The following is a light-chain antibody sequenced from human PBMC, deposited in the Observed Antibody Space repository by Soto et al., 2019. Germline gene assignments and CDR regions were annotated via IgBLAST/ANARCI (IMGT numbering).Light chain of an antibody. Sequence: QAVVTQPPSASGTPGQRVTISCSGSSSNIGSNTVNWYQQLPGTAPKLLIYSNNQRPSGVPDRFSGSKSGTSASLAISGLQSEDEADYYCAAWDDSLKAEVFGGGTKLTVL. CDR1: SSNIGSNT. V-gene: IGLV1-44*01. CDR3: AAWDDSLKAEV. J-gene: IGLJ2*01. CDR2: SNN.